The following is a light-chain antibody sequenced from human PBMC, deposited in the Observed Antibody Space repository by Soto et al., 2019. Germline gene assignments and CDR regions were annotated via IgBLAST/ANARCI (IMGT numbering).Light chain of an antibody. V-gene: IGKV3-20*01. J-gene: IGKJ1*01. Sequence: ENLLSQSPGTLSLWHGERATLSCRASQSVSNNYLAWYQQKPGQAPRLLIYGESNRATGISDRFSGSGYGTDFTLTISRREPEDFAVYYCQQYGSSGTFGQGTKVDIK. CDR2: GES. CDR3: QQYGSSGT. CDR1: QSVSNNY.